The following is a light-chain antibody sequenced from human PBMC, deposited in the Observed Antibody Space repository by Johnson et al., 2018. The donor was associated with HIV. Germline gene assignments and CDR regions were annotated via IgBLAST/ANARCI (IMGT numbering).Light chain of an antibody. Sequence: QSVLTQPPSVSAAPGQKVTISCSGSSSNIGNNFVSWYQQLPGTAPKLLIYANNKRPSGIADRFSGSKSGPSATLGITGLQTGDEADYHCGAWDNGLSGYVFGSWTKVTVL. CDR2: ANN. CDR3: GAWDNGLSGYV. V-gene: IGLV1-51*02. CDR1: SSNIGNNF. J-gene: IGLJ1*01.